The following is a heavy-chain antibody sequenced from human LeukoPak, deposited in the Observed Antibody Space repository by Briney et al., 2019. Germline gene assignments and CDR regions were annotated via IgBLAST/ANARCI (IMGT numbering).Heavy chain of an antibody. V-gene: IGHV1-69*13. J-gene: IGHJ4*02. CDR2: IIPIFGTA. CDR1: GGSFSRYA. D-gene: IGHD3-22*01. CDR3: ARGSGETGGYYYVY. Sequence: SVKVSCKASGGSFSRYAISWVRQAPGQGLEWMGGIIPIFGTANYAQKFQGRVTITADESTRTAYVELRTLRSEDTAIYYCARGSGETGGYYYVYWGRGTPVTVSS.